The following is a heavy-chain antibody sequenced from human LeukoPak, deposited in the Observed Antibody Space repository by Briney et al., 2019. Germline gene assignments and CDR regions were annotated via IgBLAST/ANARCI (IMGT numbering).Heavy chain of an antibody. D-gene: IGHD2-2*01. Sequence: GGSLRLSCAASGFTFSSYWMSWVRQAPGKWLEWVAKIKHDGGEKYYVDSVKGRFSISRDNAKNSLYLQMNSLRAEDTAVYYCARGRYCSSSSCSAHFDLWGQGTLVTVSS. CDR2: IKHDGGEK. CDR1: GFTFSSYW. V-gene: IGHV3-7*01. CDR3: ARGRYCSSSSCSAHFDL. J-gene: IGHJ4*02.